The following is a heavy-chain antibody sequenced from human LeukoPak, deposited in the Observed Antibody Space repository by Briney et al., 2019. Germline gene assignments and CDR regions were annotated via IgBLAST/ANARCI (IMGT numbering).Heavy chain of an antibody. D-gene: IGHD2-21*02. CDR2: IRGSGGST. Sequence: GGSLRLSCAASGFTFTSYAMSWVRQAPGKGLEWVSAIRGSGGSTYYADAVKGQFTISRDNSKNTLYLQMNSLRAEDTAVYYCAKDGEYCGGDCYRGYFDYWGQGTLVTVSS. CDR3: AKDGEYCGGDCYRGYFDY. V-gene: IGHV3-23*01. CDR1: GFTFTSYA. J-gene: IGHJ4*02.